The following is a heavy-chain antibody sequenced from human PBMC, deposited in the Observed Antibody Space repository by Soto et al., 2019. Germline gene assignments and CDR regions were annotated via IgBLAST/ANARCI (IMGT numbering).Heavy chain of an antibody. V-gene: IGHV4-28*01. J-gene: IGHJ4*02. CDR3: ARCDSSGYLFDY. CDR2: MYYSGST. CDR1: GYSISSGYW. Sequence: SETLSLTCAVSGYSISSGYWWGWLRQSPGKGLEWIGYMYYSGSTYYNPSLKSRVTMSVDTSKNQFSLKLNSVTAVDTAVYYCARCDSSGYLFDYWGQGTLVT. D-gene: IGHD3-22*01.